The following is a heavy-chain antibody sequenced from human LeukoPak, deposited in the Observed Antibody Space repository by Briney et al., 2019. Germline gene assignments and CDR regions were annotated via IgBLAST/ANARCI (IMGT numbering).Heavy chain of an antibody. CDR1: GFTFSSYS. Sequence: GGSLRLSCAASGFTFSSYSMNWVRQAPGKGLEWVSYISSSSSTIYYADSVKGRFTISRDNAKNSLYLQMNSLRAEDTAVYYSARSGSYAFDYWGQRTLVTVSS. V-gene: IGHV3-48*01. CDR3: ARSGSYAFDY. D-gene: IGHD1-26*01. J-gene: IGHJ4*02. CDR2: ISSSSSTI.